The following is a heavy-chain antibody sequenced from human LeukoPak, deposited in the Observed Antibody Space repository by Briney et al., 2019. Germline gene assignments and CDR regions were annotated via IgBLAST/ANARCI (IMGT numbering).Heavy chain of an antibody. CDR1: GGSFSGYY. J-gene: IGHJ4*02. D-gene: IGHD3-10*01. CDR3: ARGVDYYGSGSYCY. CDR2: INHSGSA. V-gene: IGHV4-34*01. Sequence: SETLSLTCAVYGGSFSGYYWSWIRQPPGKGLEWIGEINHSGSANYNPSLKSRVTISVDTSKNQFSLKLSSVTAADTAVYYCARGVDYYGSGSYCYWGQGTLVTVSS.